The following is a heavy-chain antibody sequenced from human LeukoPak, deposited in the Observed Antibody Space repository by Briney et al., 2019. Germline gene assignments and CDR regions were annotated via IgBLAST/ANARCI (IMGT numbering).Heavy chain of an antibody. Sequence: GGSLRLSCAASGFTFSNYWMHWVRQAPGKGLVWVSRINTYGRSTTHADSVKGRFTISRDNAKNTLYLQMNSLRAEDTAVYYCARGIAIIPAGVADCWGQGTLVTVSS. CDR1: GFTFSNYW. CDR2: INTYGRST. J-gene: IGHJ4*02. D-gene: IGHD2-2*01. CDR3: ARGIAIIPAGVADC. V-gene: IGHV3-74*03.